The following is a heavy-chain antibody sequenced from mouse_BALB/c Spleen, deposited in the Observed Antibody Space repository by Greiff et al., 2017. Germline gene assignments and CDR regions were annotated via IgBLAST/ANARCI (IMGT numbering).Heavy chain of an antibody. J-gene: IGHJ2*01. V-gene: IGHV5-6-4*01. CDR3: TRERAYGNYAFDY. CDR1: GFTFSSYT. CDR2: ISSGGSYT. Sequence: EVMLVESGGGLVKPGGSLKLSCAASGFTFSSYTMSWVRQTPEKRLEWVATISSGGSYTYYPDSVKGRFTISRDNAKNTLYLQMSSLKSEDTAMYYCTRERAYGNYAFDYWGQGTTLTVSS. D-gene: IGHD2-1*01.